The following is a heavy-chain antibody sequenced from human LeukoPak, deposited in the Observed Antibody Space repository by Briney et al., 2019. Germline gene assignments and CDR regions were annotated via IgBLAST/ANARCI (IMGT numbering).Heavy chain of an antibody. J-gene: IGHJ4*02. D-gene: IGHD3-10*01. V-gene: IGHV3-48*03. CDR2: ISVSGDTI. CDR3: ARGTLYYGSESYDY. CDR1: GFPFSAHE. Sequence: GGSLRLSCAASGFPFSAHEMNWVRQAPGKGLEWVSYISVSGDTIYYADSVKGRFTISRDNAKKSLYLQMKSLRAEDTAVYYCARGTLYYGSESYDYWGQGTLVAVSS.